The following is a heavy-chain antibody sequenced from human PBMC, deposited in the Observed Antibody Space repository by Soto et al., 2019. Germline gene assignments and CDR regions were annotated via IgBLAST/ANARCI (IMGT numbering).Heavy chain of an antibody. V-gene: IGHV1-69*02. D-gene: IGHD3-10*01. CDR2: IIPILGIA. CDR3: ARAYRGGGTMVWGVIADVFDY. Sequence: QVQLVQSGAEVKKPGSSVKVSCKASGGTFSSYTISWVRQAPGQGLEWMGRIIPILGIANYAQKFQGRVTITADKSTSTAYMERSSLRSEDTAVDYCARAYRGGGTMVWGVIADVFDYWGQGTLVTVSS. J-gene: IGHJ4*02. CDR1: GGTFSSYT.